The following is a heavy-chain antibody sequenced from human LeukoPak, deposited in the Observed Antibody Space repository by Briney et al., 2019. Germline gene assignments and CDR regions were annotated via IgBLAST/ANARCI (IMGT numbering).Heavy chain of an antibody. CDR2: IKKDGSET. Sequence: GGSLRLSCAASGLTFNTYWMNWVRQAPGKGPEWVANIKKDGSETKYVESVKGRFTISRDNAKNSVYLEMNSLRVEDTAVYYCVGGVGWLSDYWGHGTLVIVSS. CDR3: VGGVGWLSDY. CDR1: GLTFNTYW. D-gene: IGHD6-19*01. J-gene: IGHJ4*01. V-gene: IGHV3-7*04.